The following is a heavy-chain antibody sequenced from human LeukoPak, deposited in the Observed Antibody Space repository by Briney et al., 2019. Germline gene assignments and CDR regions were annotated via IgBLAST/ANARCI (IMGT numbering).Heavy chain of an antibody. J-gene: IGHJ3*01. CDR3: ASGGYSGFDV. CDR1: GLTFSTYD. V-gene: IGHV3-13*04. D-gene: IGHD5-12*01. CDR2: IGKGGDT. Sequence: GGSLRLSCAASGLTFSTYDMHWVRQATGEGLEWVSGIGKGGDTYYVGSVKGRFTISRENAKNSLYLQMNSLRSGDTAVYYCASGGYSGFDVWGQGTVVTVSS.